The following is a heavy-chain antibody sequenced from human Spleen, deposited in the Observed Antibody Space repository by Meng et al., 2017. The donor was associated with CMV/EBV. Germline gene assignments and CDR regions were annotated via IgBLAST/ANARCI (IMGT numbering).Heavy chain of an antibody. D-gene: IGHD2-2*02. CDR2: ISYSGGRT. V-gene: IGHV3-23*01. CDR3: ARGTYGYQMIYGPDY. Sequence: GESLKISCAASGFTFSNYAMSWVRQAPGKGLEWVSSISYSGGRTYYTESLKGRSTISRDNSKNTLYLQMNGLRVEDTAVYYCARGTYGYQMIYGPDYWGQGTLVTVSS. CDR1: GFTFSNYA. J-gene: IGHJ4*02.